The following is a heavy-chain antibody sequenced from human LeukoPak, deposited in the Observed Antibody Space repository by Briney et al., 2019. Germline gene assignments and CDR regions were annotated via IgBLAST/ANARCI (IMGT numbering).Heavy chain of an antibody. CDR2: INSDGSAT. V-gene: IGHV3-74*03. CDR3: VRGAYSSSWLNFDY. D-gene: IGHD6-13*01. J-gene: IGHJ4*02. CDR1: GFTFSNYW. Sequence: PGGSLRLSCAASGFTFSNYWMHWVRQAPGKGLVWVSRINSDGSATTYADSVKGRFTVSRDNSKNTLYLQMNSLRAEDTAVYYCVRGAYSSSWLNFDYWGQGTLVTVSS.